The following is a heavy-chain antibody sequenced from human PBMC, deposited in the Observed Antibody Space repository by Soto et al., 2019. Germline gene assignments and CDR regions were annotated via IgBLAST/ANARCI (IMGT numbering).Heavy chain of an antibody. J-gene: IGHJ6*02. D-gene: IGHD2-2*01. V-gene: IGHV3-15*07. CDR3: TTGRRYCSSTSCYRNYYYGMDV. CDR1: GFTFSNAW. CDR2: IKSKTDGGTT. Sequence: GGSLRLSCAASGFTFSNAWMNWVRQAPGKGLEWVGRIKSKTDGGTTDYAAPVKGRFTISRDDSKNTLYLQMNSLKTEDTAVYYCTTGRRYCSSTSCYRNYYYGMDVWGQGTTVTVSS.